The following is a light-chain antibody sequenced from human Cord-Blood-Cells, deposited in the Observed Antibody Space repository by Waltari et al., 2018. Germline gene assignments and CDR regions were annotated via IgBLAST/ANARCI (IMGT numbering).Light chain of an antibody. CDR2: EGS. V-gene: IGLV2-23*01. J-gene: IGLJ1*01. CDR1: SSDVGRYNL. Sequence: QSALTQPASVSGSPGQSITISCTGTSSDVGRYNLVSWYQQHPGKAPKLMIYEGSKRPSGVSNRFSDSKSSNTVYLTISGLQAEDEADYYCCSYAGSYVFGTGTKVTVL. CDR3: CSYAGSYV.